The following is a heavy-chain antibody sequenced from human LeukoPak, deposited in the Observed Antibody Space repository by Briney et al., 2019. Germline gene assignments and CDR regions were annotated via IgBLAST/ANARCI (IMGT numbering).Heavy chain of an antibody. Sequence: SVKVSCKASGGTFSSYAISWVRQAPGQGLEWVGGIIPIFGTANYAQKFQGRVTITADESTSTAYMELSSLRSEDTAVYYCARDWIRSGFDAFDIWGQGTMVTVSS. CDR2: IIPIFGTA. J-gene: IGHJ3*02. V-gene: IGHV1-69*13. CDR1: GGTFSSYA. D-gene: IGHD3-3*01. CDR3: ARDWIRSGFDAFDI.